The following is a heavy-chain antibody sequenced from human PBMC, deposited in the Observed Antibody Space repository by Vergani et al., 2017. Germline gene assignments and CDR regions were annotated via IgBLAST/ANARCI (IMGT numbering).Heavy chain of an antibody. Sequence: QVQLVQSGAELKKPGASVSVSCKGSSHTFQTYGISWVRQAPGKGLEWMAWIRPYTGHTIYAQKFQDRVTMTADTSTNTAYMELRSLRSDDTAVYFCARGRPYGGWFDPWGQGTLVTVSS. J-gene: IGHJ5*02. CDR1: SHTFQTYG. CDR3: ARGRPYGGWFDP. D-gene: IGHD4-17*01. V-gene: IGHV1-18*01. CDR2: IRPYTGHT.